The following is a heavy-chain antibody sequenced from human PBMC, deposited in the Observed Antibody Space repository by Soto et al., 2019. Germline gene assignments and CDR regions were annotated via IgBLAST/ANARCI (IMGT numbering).Heavy chain of an antibody. D-gene: IGHD3-22*01. CDR3: AAVAAPYYYDSSGYYGDAFDI. CDR2: IVVGSGNT. CDR1: GFTFTSSA. Sequence: SVKVSCKASGFTFTSSAVQWVRQARGQRLEWIGWIVVGSGNTNYAQRFQERVTITRDMSTSTAYMELSSLRSEDTAVYYCAAVAAPYYYDSSGYYGDAFDIWGQGTMVTVSS. V-gene: IGHV1-58*01. J-gene: IGHJ3*02.